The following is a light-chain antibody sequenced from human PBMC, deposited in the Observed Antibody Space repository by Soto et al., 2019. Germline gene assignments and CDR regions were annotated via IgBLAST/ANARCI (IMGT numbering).Light chain of an antibody. CDR3: SSYTSSGTYV. CDR2: DVS. V-gene: IGLV2-14*01. Sequence: QSVLTQPASVSGSPGQSITISCTETSSDVGGYEFVSWYQQHPDNAPKLIIYDVSDRPSGESSRFSGSKSANTASLTISGLQAEDEADYYCSSYTSSGTYVFGTGTKVTVL. CDR1: SSDVGGYEF. J-gene: IGLJ1*01.